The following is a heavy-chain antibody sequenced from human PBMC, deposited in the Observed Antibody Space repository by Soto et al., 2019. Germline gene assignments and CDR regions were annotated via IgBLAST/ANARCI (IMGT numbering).Heavy chain of an antibody. Sequence: QVQLVESGGGVVQPGRSLRLSCAASGFTFSSYGMHWVRQAPGKGLEWVAVISYDGSNKYYADSVKGRFTISRDNSKNTLYLTMNSLRAEDTAVYYCAKDRRPNYYSGMDVWGQGTTVTVSS. CDR1: GFTFSSYG. CDR2: ISYDGSNK. V-gene: IGHV3-30*18. D-gene: IGHD6-25*01. J-gene: IGHJ6*02. CDR3: AKDRRPNYYSGMDV.